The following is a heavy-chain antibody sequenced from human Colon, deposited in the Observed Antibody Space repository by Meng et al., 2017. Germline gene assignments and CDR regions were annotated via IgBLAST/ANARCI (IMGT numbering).Heavy chain of an antibody. V-gene: IGHV4-4*02. CDR3: ARMSVGAKRGRDY. D-gene: IGHD1-26*01. CDR2: IYHSGTT. CDR1: GGFINTTDW. J-gene: IGHJ4*02. Sequence: QMPLQESGPGRVKPSGTLSLTCAVSGGFINTTDWWTWVRQPPGKGLEWIGDIYHSGTTMSNPSLKSRLSMSIDKSLNQFFLELTSVTAADTAVYYCARMSVGAKRGRDYWGQGTLVTVSS.